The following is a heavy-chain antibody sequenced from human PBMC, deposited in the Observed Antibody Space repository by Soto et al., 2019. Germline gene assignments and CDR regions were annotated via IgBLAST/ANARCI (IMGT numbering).Heavy chain of an antibody. CDR3: ARVAPVTQYFDL. J-gene: IGHJ2*01. D-gene: IGHD4-17*01. V-gene: IGHV4-61*01. CDR1: GDSVSSGSYY. CDR2: IYYSGST. Sequence: PSETLSLTCTVSGDSVSSGSYYWSWIRQPPGKGLEWIGYIYYSGSTSYNPSLKSRVTISVDTSKSQFSLKLTSVTAADTAVYYCARVAPVTQYFDLWGRGTLVTVSS.